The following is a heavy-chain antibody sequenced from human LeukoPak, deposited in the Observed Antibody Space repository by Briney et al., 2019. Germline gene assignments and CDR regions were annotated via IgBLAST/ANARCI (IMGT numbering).Heavy chain of an antibody. V-gene: IGHV4-39*07. J-gene: IGHJ4*02. D-gene: IGHD3-22*01. Sequence: SETLSLTCTVSGDSISSSSYYWGWIRQPPGKGLEWIGSIYYTGSTYYNPSLKSRVTISVDTSRTQFSLKLNSVTAADTAVYYCARTEGAYDRAFDYWGQGTLVTVSS. CDR2: IYYTGST. CDR1: GDSISSSSYY. CDR3: ARTEGAYDRAFDY.